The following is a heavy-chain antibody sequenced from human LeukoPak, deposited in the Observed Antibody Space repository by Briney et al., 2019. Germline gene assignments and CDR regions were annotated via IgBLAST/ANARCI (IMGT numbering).Heavy chain of an antibody. Sequence: PGGSLRLSCAASGFTFDDYAMHWVRQAPGKGLEWVSGISWNNGSIGYADSVKGRFTISRDNAKNSLYLQMNSLRAEDTALYYCAKDKSSGWYLTAFDIWGQGPMVTVSS. CDR1: GFTFDDYA. J-gene: IGHJ3*02. D-gene: IGHD6-19*01. CDR2: ISWNNGSI. V-gene: IGHV3-9*01. CDR3: AKDKSSGWYLTAFDI.